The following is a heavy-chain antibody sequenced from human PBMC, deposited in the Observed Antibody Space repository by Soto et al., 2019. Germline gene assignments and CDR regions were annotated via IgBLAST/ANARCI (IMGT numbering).Heavy chain of an antibody. J-gene: IGHJ4*01. CDR2: IYPGDSDT. CDR3: ARGRYSYDSSGYYQFDY. D-gene: IGHD3-22*01. V-gene: IGHV5-51*01. CDR1: GYTFTSYC. Sequence: GESLKISCKGSGYTFTSYCIGWVRQMPGKGLEWMGIIYPGDSDTRYGPSFQGQVTISADKSISTAYLQWSSLKASDTAIYYCARGRYSYDSSGYYQFDYWGHGTLVTVSS.